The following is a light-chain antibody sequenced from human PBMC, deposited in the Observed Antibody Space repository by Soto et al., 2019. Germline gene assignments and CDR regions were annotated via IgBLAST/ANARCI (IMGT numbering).Light chain of an antibody. CDR2: GAS. J-gene: IGKJ1*01. V-gene: IGKV3-20*01. CDR3: HQYGDSPQT. CDR1: QSVSNSF. Sequence: EIVLTQSPDTLSLSPGERATLSCRASQSVSNSFLAWYQQKPGQAPRLLITGASNRATGVADRFSGSGSGTDFTLTISRLEPEDFAVYYCHQYGDSPQTFGQGTKVDIK.